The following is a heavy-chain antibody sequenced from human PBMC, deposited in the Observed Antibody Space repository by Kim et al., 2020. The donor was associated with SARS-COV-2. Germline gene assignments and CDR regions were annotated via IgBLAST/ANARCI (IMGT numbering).Heavy chain of an antibody. CDR3: ARVVVVPRVGGMDV. D-gene: IGHD2-2*01. J-gene: IGHJ6*02. V-gene: IGHV3-33*01. Sequence: ADSVKGRFTISRDNSKNTLYLQMNSLRAEDTAVYYCARVVVVPRVGGMDVWGQGTTVTVSS.